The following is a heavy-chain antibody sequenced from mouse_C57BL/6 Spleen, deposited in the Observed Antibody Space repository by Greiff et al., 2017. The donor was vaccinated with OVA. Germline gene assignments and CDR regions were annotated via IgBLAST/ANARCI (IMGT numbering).Heavy chain of an antibody. V-gene: IGHV2-9-1*01. CDR3: ASIYYGYDGYAMDY. CDR1: GFSLTSYA. Sequence: QVQLKESGPGLVAPSQSLSITCTVSGFSLTSYAISWVRQPPGKGLEWLGVIWTGGGTNYNSALKSRLSISKDNAKSQVFLKMNSLQTDDTARYYCASIYYGYDGYAMDYWGQGTSVIVSS. D-gene: IGHD2-2*01. CDR2: IWTGGGT. J-gene: IGHJ4*01.